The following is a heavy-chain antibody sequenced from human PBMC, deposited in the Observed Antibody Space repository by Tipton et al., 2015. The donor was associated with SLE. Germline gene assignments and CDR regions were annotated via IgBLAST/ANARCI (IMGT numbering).Heavy chain of an antibody. J-gene: IGHJ4*02. D-gene: IGHD4-17*01. Sequence: TLSLTCTVSGGSISSGSYYWSWIRQPAGKGLEWIGHIYTGGSTNYNPSLKSRLSISLDTAKNQFSLQLKSVTPEDTGVYCCARDNDYGDSFDYWGQGTLVTVSS. V-gene: IGHV4-61*09. CDR2: IYTGGST. CDR1: GGSISSGSYY. CDR3: ARDNDYGDSFDY.